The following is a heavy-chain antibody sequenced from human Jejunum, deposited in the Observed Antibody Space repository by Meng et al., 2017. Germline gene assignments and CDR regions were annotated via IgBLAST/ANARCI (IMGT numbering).Heavy chain of an antibody. CDR1: GGSFSGYY. V-gene: IGHV4-34*02. CDR2: INHSGSS. J-gene: IGHJ1*01. Sequence: QVRLQQWGAGLLKPSETLSLTCAVYGGSFSGYYWSWFRQSPGKGREWIGEINHSGSSNYNPSFQSRVTISVDRPRKQFSLKLSSVTAADTGVYYCARPAGYSSDWYKYFQHWGQGTLVTVSS. CDR3: ARPAGYSSDWYKYFQH. D-gene: IGHD6-13*01.